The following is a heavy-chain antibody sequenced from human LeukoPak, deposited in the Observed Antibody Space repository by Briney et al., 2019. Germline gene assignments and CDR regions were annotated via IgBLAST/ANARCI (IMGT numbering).Heavy chain of an antibody. J-gene: IGHJ5*02. Sequence: ASVKVSCKASGYTFTGYYMHWVRQAPGQGLEWVGWINPNNGGTNYAQKVEGRVTMPRDTSISTAYMELSRLRSDDTAVYFCARSFTITMIVVSWFDPWGQGTLVTVSS. CDR3: ARSFTITMIVVSWFDP. CDR2: INPNNGGT. D-gene: IGHD3-22*01. CDR1: GYTFTGYY. V-gene: IGHV1-2*02.